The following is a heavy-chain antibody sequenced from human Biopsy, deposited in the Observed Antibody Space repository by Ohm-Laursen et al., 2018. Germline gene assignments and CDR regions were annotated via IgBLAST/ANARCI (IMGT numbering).Heavy chain of an antibody. CDR2: ISWDSGRK. J-gene: IGHJ6*02. CDR3: TKDLIPAGTDV. Sequence: SLRLSCAASGFTVNDHAMHWVRQPPGKGLEWVSGISWDSGRKGYADSVKGRFTVSRVKAKKSLYLEMNSLRPEDTALYYCTKDLIPAGTDVWGQGTTVTVSS. CDR1: GFTVNDHA. V-gene: IGHV3-9*01.